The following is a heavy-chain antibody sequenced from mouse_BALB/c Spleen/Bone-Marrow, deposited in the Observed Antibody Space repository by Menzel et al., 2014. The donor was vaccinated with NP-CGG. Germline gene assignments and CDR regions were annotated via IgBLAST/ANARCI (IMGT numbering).Heavy chain of an antibody. CDR1: GFIFSSFG. D-gene: IGHD2-1*01. CDR2: ISSGSSTI. Sequence: EVQLVESGGGLVQPGGSRKLSCAASGFIFSSFGMHWVRQAPEKGLEWVAYISSGSSTIYYADTVKGQFTISRDNPKNTLFLQMTSLRSEDTAMYYCARYGNYFYAMDYWGQGTSVTVSS. CDR3: ARYGNYFYAMDY. J-gene: IGHJ4*01. V-gene: IGHV5-17*02.